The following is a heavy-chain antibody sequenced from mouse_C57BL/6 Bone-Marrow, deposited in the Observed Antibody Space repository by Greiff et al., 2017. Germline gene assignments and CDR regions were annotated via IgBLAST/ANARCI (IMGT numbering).Heavy chain of an antibody. D-gene: IGHD1-1*01. Sequence: VQLQQSDAELVKPGASVKISCKVSGYTFTDHTIHWMKQRPEQGLEWLGYIYPRDGSTKYNEKFKGKATLTADKSSSAAYMQLNSLTSEDSADYVLTRGHCYGNSYGFAYWGQGTLVTVSA. CDR3: TRGHCYGNSYGFAY. CDR1: GYTFTDHT. J-gene: IGHJ3*01. V-gene: IGHV1-78*01. CDR2: IYPRDGST.